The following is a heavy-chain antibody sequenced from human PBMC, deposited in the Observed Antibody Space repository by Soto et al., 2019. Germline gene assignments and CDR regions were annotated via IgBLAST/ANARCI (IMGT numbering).Heavy chain of an antibody. J-gene: IGHJ5*02. Sequence: QVQLVQSGAEVKKPGSSVKVSCKASGGTFSSYAISWVRQAPGQGLEWMGGIIPIFGTANYAQKFQGRVTITADESTSTAYMELSSLRSEDTAVYYCASDPLRLGEFSAWYNWFDPWGQGTLVTVSS. D-gene: IGHD3-16*02. CDR2: IIPIFGTA. CDR1: GGTFSSYA. V-gene: IGHV1-69*12. CDR3: ASDPLRLGEFSAWYNWFDP.